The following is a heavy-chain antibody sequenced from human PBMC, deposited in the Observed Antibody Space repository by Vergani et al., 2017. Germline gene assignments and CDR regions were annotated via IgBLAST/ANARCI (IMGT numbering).Heavy chain of an antibody. V-gene: IGHV1-8*01. J-gene: IGHJ6*03. CDR2: MNPNSGNT. Sequence: QVQLVQSGAEVKKPGASVKVSCKASGYTFTSYDINWVRQATGQGLEWMGWMNPNSGNTGYAQKFQGRVTMTRNTSISTAYMELSSLRSEDTAVYYCAWPAYSSSWTGYYYYMDVWGKGTTVTVSS. CDR3: AWPAYSSSWTGYYYYMDV. D-gene: IGHD6-13*01. CDR1: GYTFTSYD.